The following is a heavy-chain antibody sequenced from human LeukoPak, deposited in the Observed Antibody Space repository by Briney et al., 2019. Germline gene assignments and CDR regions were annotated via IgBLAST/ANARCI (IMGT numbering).Heavy chain of an antibody. CDR1: GFTFSSHW. J-gene: IGHJ3*02. D-gene: IGHD6-13*01. Sequence: PGGSLRLSCAASGFTFSSHWMHWVRQAPGKGLVWVSRINGDGSNTTYADSVKGRFTLSRDNAKNTLYLQMNSLRAENTAEYHCARCKSGYSTNAFDIWGQGTMVTVSS. V-gene: IGHV3-74*03. CDR2: INGDGSNT. CDR3: ARCKSGYSTNAFDI.